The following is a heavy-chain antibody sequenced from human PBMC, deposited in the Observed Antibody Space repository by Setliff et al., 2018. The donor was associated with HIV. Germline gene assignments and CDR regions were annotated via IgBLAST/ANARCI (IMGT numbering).Heavy chain of an antibody. CDR1: GFSFSNAW. Sequence: PGGSLRLSCAASGFSFSNAWMSWVRQAPGKGLEWVGRIKSKTDGGTTDYAAPVKGRFTISRDDSKNTLYLQMNSLKTEDTAVYYCAKSLLVAGNDYWGQGTLVTVSS. CDR2: IKSKTDGGTT. D-gene: IGHD2-8*02. CDR3: AKSLLVAGNDY. V-gene: IGHV3-15*01. J-gene: IGHJ4*02.